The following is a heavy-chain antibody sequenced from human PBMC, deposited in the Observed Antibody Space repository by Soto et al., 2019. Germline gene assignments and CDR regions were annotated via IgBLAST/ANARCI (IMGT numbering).Heavy chain of an antibody. CDR2: IIPIFGTA. V-gene: IGHV1-69*12. CDR1: GGTFSSYA. CDR3: ARVPDCSGGSCYAHYYYYYGMDV. D-gene: IGHD2-15*01. J-gene: IGHJ6*02. Sequence: QVQLVQSGAEVKKPGSSVKVSCKASGGTFSSYAISWVRQAPGQGLEWMGGIIPIFGTANYAQKFQGRVTMTADEATSTAYMELSSLRSEDTAVYYCARVPDCSGGSCYAHYYYYYGMDVWGQGTTVTVSS.